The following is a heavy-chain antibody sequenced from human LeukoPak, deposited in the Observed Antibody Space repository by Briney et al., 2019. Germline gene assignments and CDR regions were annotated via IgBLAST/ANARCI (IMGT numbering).Heavy chain of an antibody. CDR1: GGTFSSYA. CDR3: ASSYSSSFRFDP. V-gene: IGHV1-69*13. J-gene: IGHJ5*02. Sequence: SVKVSCKASGGTFSSYAISWVRQAPGQGLAWMGGIIPIFGTANYAQKFQGRVTITADESTSTAYMELSSLRSEDTAVYYCASSYSSSFRFDPWGQGTLVTVSS. D-gene: IGHD6-13*01. CDR2: IIPIFGTA.